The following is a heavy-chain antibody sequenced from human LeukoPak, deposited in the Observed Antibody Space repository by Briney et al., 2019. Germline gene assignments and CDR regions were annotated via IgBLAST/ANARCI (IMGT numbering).Heavy chain of an antibody. CDR2: ISSSTSTI. V-gene: IGHV3-48*01. D-gene: IGHD2/OR15-2a*01. J-gene: IGHJ4*02. CDR3: ARGTTVDY. CDR1: GFTFSSYS. Sequence: GSLRLSCAASGFTFSSYSMNWVRQAPGKGLEWVSYISSSTSTIYYTDSVKGRFTISRDNAKNSLYLQMNSLGAEDTAVYYCARGTTVDYWGQGTLVTVSS.